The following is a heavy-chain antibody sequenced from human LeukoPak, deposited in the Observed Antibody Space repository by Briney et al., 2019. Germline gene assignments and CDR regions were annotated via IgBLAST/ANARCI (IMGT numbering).Heavy chain of an antibody. J-gene: IGHJ4*02. D-gene: IGHD3-22*01. Sequence: SETLSLTCTVSGGSISSSSYYWGWIRQPPGKGLEWIGSIYYSGSTYYNPSLKSRVTISVDTSKNQFSLKLSSVTAADTAVCYCARGHYDSSGSNTGTYYFDYWGQGTLVTVSS. CDR3: ARGHYDSSGSNTGTYYFDY. CDR1: GGSISSSSYY. V-gene: IGHV4-39*01. CDR2: IYYSGST.